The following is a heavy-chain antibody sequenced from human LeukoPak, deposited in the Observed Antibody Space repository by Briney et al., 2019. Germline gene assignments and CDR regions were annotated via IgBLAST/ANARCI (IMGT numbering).Heavy chain of an antibody. D-gene: IGHD6-6*01. J-gene: IGHJ5*02. V-gene: IGHV4-59*01. CDR2: IYYSGST. CDR3: ARYSSSVGETPLRDWFDP. CDR1: GGSISSYH. Sequence: KPSETLSLTCTVSGGSISSYHWSWIRQPPGKGLEWIGYIYYSGSTNYNPSHKSRVTISVDTSKNQFSLKLSSVTAADTAVYYCARYSSSVGETPLRDWFDPWGQGTLVTVSS.